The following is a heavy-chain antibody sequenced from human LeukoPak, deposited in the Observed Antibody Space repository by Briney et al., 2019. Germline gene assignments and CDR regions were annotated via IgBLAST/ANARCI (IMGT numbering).Heavy chain of an antibody. CDR2: ISRSSSSM. CDR1: GFTFSSYS. Sequence: PGGSLRLSCAASGFTFSSYSMNWVSHATGNGPERLSYISRSSSSMFYADSLKRRFTISRDNAKTSLFLQITSLRAEATAVYYCARHGNSWTYYFDYWGQGTLVAVSS. D-gene: IGHD6-13*01. CDR3: ARHGNSWTYYFDY. J-gene: IGHJ4*02. V-gene: IGHV3-48*04.